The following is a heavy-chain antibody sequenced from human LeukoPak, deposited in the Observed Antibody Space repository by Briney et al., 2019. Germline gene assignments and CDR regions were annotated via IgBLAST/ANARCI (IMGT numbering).Heavy chain of an antibody. CDR2: MWSNGYSR. V-gene: IGHV3-33*01. D-gene: IGHD3-22*01. CDR1: GFTFSYYG. Sequence: GRSLRLSCTASGFTFSYYGMHWVRQAPGKGLEWVAVMWSNGYSRYYADSVKGRFTISRDNSKNTLYLEMNSLRAEDTAVYSCARDFDTSGHYIFDYWGQGTLVSVSS. J-gene: IGHJ4*02. CDR3: ARDFDTSGHYIFDY.